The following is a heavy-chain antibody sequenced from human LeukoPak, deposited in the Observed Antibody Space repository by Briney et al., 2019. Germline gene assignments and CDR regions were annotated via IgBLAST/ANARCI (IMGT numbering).Heavy chain of an antibody. CDR2: ISAYNGNT. V-gene: IGHV1-18*01. CDR3: ARAGGIAARPMLTRTYYNDY. CDR1: GYTFTSYG. Sequence: GASVKVSCKASGYTFTSYGISWVRQAPGQGLEWMGWISAYNGNTNYAQRLQGRVTMTTDTSTSTAYMELRSLRSDDTAVYYCARAGGIAARPMLTRTYYNDYWGQGTLVTVSS. D-gene: IGHD6-6*01. J-gene: IGHJ4*02.